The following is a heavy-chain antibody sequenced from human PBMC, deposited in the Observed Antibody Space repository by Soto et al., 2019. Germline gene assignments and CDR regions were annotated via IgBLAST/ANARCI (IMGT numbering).Heavy chain of an antibody. J-gene: IGHJ4*02. Sequence: PGGSLRLSCAASGFTFSSYGMRWVRQAPGKGLECVAVISYDGSNKYYADSVKGRFTISRDNSKNTLYLQMNSLRAEDTAVYYCAKVLGGLLWFGELTGAFDYWGQGTLVTVSS. CDR2: ISYDGSNK. D-gene: IGHD3-10*01. V-gene: IGHV3-30*18. CDR1: GFTFSSYG. CDR3: AKVLGGLLWFGELTGAFDY.